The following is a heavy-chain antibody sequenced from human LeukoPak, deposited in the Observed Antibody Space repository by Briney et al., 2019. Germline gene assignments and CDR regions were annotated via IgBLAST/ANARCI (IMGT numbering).Heavy chain of an antibody. J-gene: IGHJ4*02. CDR1: GYILTGYY. CDR3: ASFYPSGSYLGR. Sequence: ASMKVSCKASGYILTGYYMHWVRQAPGQGLEWMGWINPHSGVTDYAQSFQGRVTMTTDTSIGTAFLELNRLTSDDTAVYYCASFYPSGSYLGRWGQGTLVTVSS. CDR2: INPHSGVT. D-gene: IGHD3-10*01. V-gene: IGHV1-2*02.